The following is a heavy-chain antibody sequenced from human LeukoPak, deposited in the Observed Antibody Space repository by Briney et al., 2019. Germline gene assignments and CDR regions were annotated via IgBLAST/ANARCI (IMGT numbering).Heavy chain of an antibody. Sequence: AAVKDSRKAFRYTFTSNYLHWVRQAPGQGPEWMGVISPRGDSTTYAQTFQGRVTLTRDISTSTDYLELSSLRSEDMAVYYCARDSSVRDEAWWFNPWGQGTLVTVSS. CDR3: ARDSSVRDEAWWFNP. CDR1: RYTFTSNY. D-gene: IGHD3-10*01. J-gene: IGHJ5*02. CDR2: ISPRGDST. V-gene: IGHV1-46*01.